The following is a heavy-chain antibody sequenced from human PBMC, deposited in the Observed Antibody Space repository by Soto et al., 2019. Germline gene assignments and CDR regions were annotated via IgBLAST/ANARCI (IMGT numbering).Heavy chain of an antibody. CDR3: ASQVTIFGVVIIRYFDY. CDR2: INHSGST. J-gene: IGHJ4*02. D-gene: IGHD3-3*01. CDR1: GGSFSGYY. V-gene: IGHV4-34*01. Sequence: SETLSLTCAVYGGSFSGYYWSWIRQPPGKGLEWIGEINHSGSTNYNPSLKSRVTISVDTSKNQFSLKLSSVTAADTAVYYCASQVTIFGVVIIRYFDYWGQGTLVTVSS.